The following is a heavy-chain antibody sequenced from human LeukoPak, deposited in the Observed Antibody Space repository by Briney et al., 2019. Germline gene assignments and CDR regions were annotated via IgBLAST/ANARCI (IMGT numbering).Heavy chain of an antibody. D-gene: IGHD2-15*01. CDR1: GGTFSIYA. CDR3: ARDCGGSCYSDY. V-gene: IGHV1-69*04. CDR2: IIPILGIA. J-gene: IGHJ4*02. Sequence: SVKVSCKASGGTFSIYAISWVRQAPGQGLEWMGRIIPILGIANYAQKFQGRVTITADKSTSTAYMELSSLRSEDTAVYYCARDCGGSCYSDYWGQGTLVTVSS.